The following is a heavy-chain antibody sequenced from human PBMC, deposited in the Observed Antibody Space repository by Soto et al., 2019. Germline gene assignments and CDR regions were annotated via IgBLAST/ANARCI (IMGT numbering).Heavy chain of an antibody. D-gene: IGHD1-26*01. CDR2: INPNSGDT. CDR1: GYTFTGYY. CDR3: AKGGAIVAAGTRVYLYNAMDV. Sequence: ASVKVSCKAAGYTFTGYYVHWVRQAPGQGLEWMGWINPNSGDTYLAQRFQGRVTMNRDTSIGTAYMELRGLTSDDTAEYYCAKGGAIVAAGTRVYLYNAMDVWGQGTTVTVSS. J-gene: IGHJ6*02. V-gene: IGHV1-2*02.